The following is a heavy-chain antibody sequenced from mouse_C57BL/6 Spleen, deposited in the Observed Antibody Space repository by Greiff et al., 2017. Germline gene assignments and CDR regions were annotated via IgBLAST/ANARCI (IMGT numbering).Heavy chain of an antibody. CDR2: IWSGGST. CDR1: GFSLTSYG. CDR3: ARHPYYYGSSYNYAMDY. D-gene: IGHD1-1*01. V-gene: IGHV2-2*01. J-gene: IGHJ4*01. Sequence: QVQLQQSGPGLVQPSQSLSITCTVSGFSLTSYGVHWVRQSPGKGLEWLGVIWSGGSTDYNAAFISRLSISKDHSKGQVFFKMNSLQADDTAIYYCARHPYYYGSSYNYAMDYWGQGTSVTVSA.